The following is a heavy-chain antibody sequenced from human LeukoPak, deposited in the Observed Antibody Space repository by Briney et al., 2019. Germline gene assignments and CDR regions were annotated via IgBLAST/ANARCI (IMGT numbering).Heavy chain of an antibody. CDR3: ARGPRYCSSTSCRRFDY. CDR2: IYYSGST. Sequence: PSETLSLTCTVSGGSISSGDYYWSWIRQPPGKGLEWVGYIYYSGSTYYNPSLKSRVTISVDTSKNQFSLKLSSVTAADTAVYYCARGPRYCSSTSCRRFDYWGQGTLVTVSS. D-gene: IGHD2-2*01. J-gene: IGHJ4*02. CDR1: GGSISSGDYY. V-gene: IGHV4-30-4*01.